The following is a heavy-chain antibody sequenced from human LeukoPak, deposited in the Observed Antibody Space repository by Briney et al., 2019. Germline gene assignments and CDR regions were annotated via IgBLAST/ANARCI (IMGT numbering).Heavy chain of an antibody. D-gene: IGHD2-21*02. J-gene: IGHJ4*02. CDR2: ISGGGDIT. Sequence: GGSQRLSCAASGFNFANHAMSWVRQTPGKGLEWVSAISGGGDITYYADSVTGRFTISRDNSKDTLFLQMHSLRPGDTAVYYCVREDTPATANYWGQGTLVTISS. V-gene: IGHV3-23*01. CDR3: VREDTPATANY. CDR1: GFNFANHA.